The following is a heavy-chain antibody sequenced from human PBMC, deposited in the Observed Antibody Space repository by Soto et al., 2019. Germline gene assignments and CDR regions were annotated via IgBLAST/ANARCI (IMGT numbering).Heavy chain of an antibody. V-gene: IGHV3-7*03. Sequence: GGSLRLSCAASALTFSGHWMTWVRQTPGDWLQWVAAIKPDGTETFYVDSVKGRLTISRDNSRNSLFLQMDSLRAEDRAVYYRPSRAFGMTYHVVFDFWGQGTLV. CDR3: PSRAFGMTYHVVFDF. D-gene: IGHD3-16*01. CDR1: ALTFSGHW. CDR2: IKPDGTET. J-gene: IGHJ4*02.